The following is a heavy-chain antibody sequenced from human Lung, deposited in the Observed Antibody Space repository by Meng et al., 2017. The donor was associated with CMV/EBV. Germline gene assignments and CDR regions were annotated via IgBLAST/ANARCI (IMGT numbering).Heavy chain of an antibody. CDR3: ARDPYATGWAG. J-gene: IGHJ4*02. Sequence: QRQLPESGPGLGKPSGTLSLTCAVSGGSISISTWWSWVRQPPGKGLEWIGEIYHSGGTNYNPSLRGRVTISLDKSKNQFSLTLRSVTAADTAVYYCARDPYATGWAGWGQGTLVTVSS. CDR2: IYHSGGT. D-gene: IGHD6-19*01. V-gene: IGHV4-4*02. CDR1: GGSISISTW.